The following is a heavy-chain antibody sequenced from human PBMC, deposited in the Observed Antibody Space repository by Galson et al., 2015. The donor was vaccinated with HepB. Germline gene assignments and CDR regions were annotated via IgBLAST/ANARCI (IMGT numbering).Heavy chain of an antibody. CDR1: GGSISSYY. CDR2: IYYSGST. Sequence: ETLSLTCTVSGGSISSYYWSWIRQPPGRGLQWIGYIYYSGSTNYNPSLKSRVTISVDTSKNQFSLRLNSVTAADTAVYYCARQKGILMPFDYWGQGTLVTVSS. CDR3: ARQKGILMPFDY. J-gene: IGHJ4*02. D-gene: IGHD3-16*01. V-gene: IGHV4-59*08.